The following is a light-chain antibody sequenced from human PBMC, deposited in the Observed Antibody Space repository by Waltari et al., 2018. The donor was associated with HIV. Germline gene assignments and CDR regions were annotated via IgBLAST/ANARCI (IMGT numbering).Light chain of an antibody. Sequence: SYELSQPPSVSVALGQKARITCGGDDIGSKNVHWYRQKPGQAPVLVIYRDNNRPSGIPERFSGSNSGDTATLTISRAQAGDETDYYCQVWDGTTAYYVFATGTKVTVL. J-gene: IGLJ1*01. CDR3: QVWDGTTAYYV. CDR1: DIGSKN. V-gene: IGLV3-9*01. CDR2: RDN.